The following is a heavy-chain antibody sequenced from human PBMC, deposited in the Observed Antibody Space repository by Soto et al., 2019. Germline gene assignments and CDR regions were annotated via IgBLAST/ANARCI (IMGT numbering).Heavy chain of an antibody. CDR2: FDPEDGET. Sequence: GASVKVSCKVSGYTLTELSMHWVRQAPGKGLEWMGGFDPEDGETIYAQKFQGRVTMTEDTSTDTAYMELSSLRSEDTAVYYCATGTTGYSSSWYPASFDYWGQGTLVTVSS. CDR3: ATGTTGYSSSWYPASFDY. J-gene: IGHJ4*02. V-gene: IGHV1-24*01. D-gene: IGHD6-13*01. CDR1: GYTLTELS.